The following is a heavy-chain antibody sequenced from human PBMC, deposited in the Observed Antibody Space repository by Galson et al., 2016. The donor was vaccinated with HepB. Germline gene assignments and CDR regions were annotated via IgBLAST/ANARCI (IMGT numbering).Heavy chain of an antibody. V-gene: IGHV3-21*01. Sequence: SLRLSCAASGFTFSIYDMHWVRQAPGSGLEWVSSISISSSYIYYADSVKGRFTISRDNAKNSLYLQMNSLRAEDTAVYYCARDARKTLQDAFDIWGQGTMVTVSS. CDR2: ISISSSYI. J-gene: IGHJ3*02. CDR1: GFTFSIYD. CDR3: ARDARKTLQDAFDI.